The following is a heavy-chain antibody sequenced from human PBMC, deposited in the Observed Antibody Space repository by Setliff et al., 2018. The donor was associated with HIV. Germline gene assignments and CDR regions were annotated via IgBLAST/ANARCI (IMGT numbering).Heavy chain of an antibody. CDR2: IYYSGST. D-gene: IGHD6-13*01. V-gene: IGHV4-31*03. Sequence: SETLSLTCTVSGGSISSGGYYWTWIRQHPGKGLEWIGYIYYSGSTYYSPSLKSRVTISVDTSKNQFSLKLRSVTAADTAVYYCARVVWMAAAGTIDYYYYGMDIWGQGTTVTVSS. CDR1: GGSISSGGYY. J-gene: IGHJ6*02. CDR3: ARVVWMAAAGTIDYYYYGMDI.